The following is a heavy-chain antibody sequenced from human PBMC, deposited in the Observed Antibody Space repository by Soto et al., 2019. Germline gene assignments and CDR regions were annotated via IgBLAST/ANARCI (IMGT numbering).Heavy chain of an antibody. D-gene: IGHD6-19*01. CDR3: AKLSSVAGSA. CDR1: GFTFSSYG. V-gene: IGHV3-30*18. Sequence: QVQLVESGGGVVQPGRSLRLSCAASGFTFSSYGMHWVRQAPGKGLEWVAVISYDGSNKYYADSVKGRFTISRDNSKNTLYLQMNSLGAGDTAVYYCAKLSSVAGSAWGQGTLVTVSS. CDR2: ISYDGSNK. J-gene: IGHJ5*02.